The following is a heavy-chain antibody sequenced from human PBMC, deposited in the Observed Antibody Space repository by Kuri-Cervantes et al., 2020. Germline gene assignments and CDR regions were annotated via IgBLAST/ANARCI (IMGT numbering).Heavy chain of an antibody. CDR1: GFTFSSYA. Sequence: GGSLRLSCAASGFTFSSYAMSWVRQAPGKGLEWVSGISGSGGSTYYADSVKGRFTISRDNSKNTLYLQMNSLRAEDTAVYYCAKVQVGYYDILTGYPMGWFDPWGQGTLVTVSS. D-gene: IGHD3-9*01. J-gene: IGHJ5*02. V-gene: IGHV3-23*01. CDR3: AKVQVGYYDILTGYPMGWFDP. CDR2: ISGSGGST.